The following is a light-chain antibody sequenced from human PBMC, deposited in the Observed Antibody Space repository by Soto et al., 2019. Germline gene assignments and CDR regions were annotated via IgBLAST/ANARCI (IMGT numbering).Light chain of an antibody. CDR2: EVS. V-gene: IGLV2-14*01. Sequence: QSALTQPASVSGSPGQSITISCTGTSSDVGGYNYVSWYQQHPGKAPKLLIYEVSNRPSGVSNRFSGSKSGSTASLTISGLQAEDEADYYCCSYAGSSTYVFGTGTKVTVL. J-gene: IGLJ1*01. CDR3: CSYAGSSTYV. CDR1: SSDVGGYNY.